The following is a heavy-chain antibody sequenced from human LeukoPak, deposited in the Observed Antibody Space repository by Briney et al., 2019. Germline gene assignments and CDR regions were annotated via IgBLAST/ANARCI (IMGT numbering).Heavy chain of an antibody. CDR1: GFTFDDYA. CDR3: AKAQSSSLIRFAFDI. V-gene: IGHV3-9*03. J-gene: IGHJ3*02. CDR2: ISWNSGSI. Sequence: GRSLRLSCAASGFTFDDYAMHWVRQAPGKGLEWVSGISWNSGSIGYADSVKGRFTISRDNAKNSLYLQMNGLRAEDMALYYCAKAQSSSLIRFAFDIWGQGTMVTVSS. D-gene: IGHD6-6*01.